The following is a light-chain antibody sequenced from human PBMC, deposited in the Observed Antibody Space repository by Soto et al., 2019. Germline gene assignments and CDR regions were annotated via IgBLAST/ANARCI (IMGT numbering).Light chain of an antibody. CDR1: KLGDYH. CDR3: QAWDDSTSVV. V-gene: IGLV3-1*01. Sequence: SYELSQPPSVSVSPGQTATISCSGEKLGDYHAAWYQQKPGQSPILVIYLDSKRPSGIPERFSGSASGNTATLTISGTQAMDEAHYYCQAWDDSTSVVFGGGTKLTVL. CDR2: LDS. J-gene: IGLJ2*01.